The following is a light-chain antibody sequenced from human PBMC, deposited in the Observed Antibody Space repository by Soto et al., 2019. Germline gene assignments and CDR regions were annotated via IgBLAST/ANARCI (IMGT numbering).Light chain of an antibody. Sequence: QSALTQPASVSGSPGQSITISCTGTSSDVGSYNLVSWYQQHPGKAPKLMIYEGSKRPSGVSNRFSGSKSGNTASLTISGIQAEDEADYYCCSYAGSPEVFGGGTKLTVL. V-gene: IGLV2-23*01. J-gene: IGLJ2*01. CDR1: SSDVGSYNL. CDR2: EGS. CDR3: CSYAGSPEV.